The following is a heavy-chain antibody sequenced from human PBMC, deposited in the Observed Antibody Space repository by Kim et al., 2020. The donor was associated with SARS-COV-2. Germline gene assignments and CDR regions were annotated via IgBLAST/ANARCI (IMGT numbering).Heavy chain of an antibody. V-gene: IGHV3-23*01. CDR3: AKDQVLWFGEGWFDP. D-gene: IGHD3-10*01. J-gene: IGHJ5*02. Sequence: VKGRSTTSRDNSKNTLYLQMNSLRAEDAAVYYCAKDQVLWFGEGWFDPWGQGTLVTVSS.